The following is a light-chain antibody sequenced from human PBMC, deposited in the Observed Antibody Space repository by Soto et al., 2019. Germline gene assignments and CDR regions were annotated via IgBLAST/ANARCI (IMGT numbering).Light chain of an antibody. V-gene: IGKV1-39*01. Sequence: DIQMTQSPSSLSASVGDRVTLTCRASQSIDSYLNWYQQKPGKAPNLLIYAASSLQSGVPSRFSGDGSGTAFTLTISSLQPEDFATYYCQQSSSTPLTFGGGTKVEIK. CDR1: QSIDSY. CDR2: AAS. CDR3: QQSSSTPLT. J-gene: IGKJ4*01.